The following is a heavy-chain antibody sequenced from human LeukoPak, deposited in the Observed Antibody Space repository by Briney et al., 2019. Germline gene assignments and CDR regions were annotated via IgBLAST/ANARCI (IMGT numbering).Heavy chain of an antibody. D-gene: IGHD6-19*01. CDR2: TYYRSKWYN. CDR3: ARDRGIAVVLGGGFDY. CDR1: GDSVSSNSAA. V-gene: IGHV6-1*01. J-gene: IGHJ4*02. Sequence: SQTLSLTCAISGDSVSSNSAAWNWIRQSPSRGLEWLGRTYYRSKWYNDYAVSAKSRITINPDTSKNQFSLQLNSVTPEDTAVYYCARDRGIAVVLGGGFDYWGQGTLVTVSS.